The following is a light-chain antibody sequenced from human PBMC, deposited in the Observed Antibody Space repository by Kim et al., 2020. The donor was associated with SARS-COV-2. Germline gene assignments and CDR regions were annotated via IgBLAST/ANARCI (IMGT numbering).Light chain of an antibody. CDR3: NSQDGNHWL. CDR2: GDN. CDR1: SLRGHS. V-gene: IGLV3-19*01. Sequence: SVDLGQTVGITCQGDSLRGHSPSWFQQKPGQAPDLVSYGDNSRPSGIPGRFSACTSGSTASLTIAGAQAEDEADYYCNSQDGNHWLFGGGTQLTVL. J-gene: IGLJ2*01.